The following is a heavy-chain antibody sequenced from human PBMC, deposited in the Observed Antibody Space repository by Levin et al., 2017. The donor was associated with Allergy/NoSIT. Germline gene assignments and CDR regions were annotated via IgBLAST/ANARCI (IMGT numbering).Heavy chain of an antibody. Sequence: GGSLRLSCAASGFTFSNAWMSWVRQAPGKGLEWVGRIKSKTDGGTTDYAAPVKGRFTISRDDSKNTMYLQMSSLKTEDTAVYYCTTDRRYEILTGYLPHQFDCWGQGTLVTVS. CDR3: TTDRRYEILTGYLPHQFDC. D-gene: IGHD3-9*01. CDR1: GFTFSNAW. CDR2: IKSKTDGGTT. V-gene: IGHV3-15*01. J-gene: IGHJ4*02.